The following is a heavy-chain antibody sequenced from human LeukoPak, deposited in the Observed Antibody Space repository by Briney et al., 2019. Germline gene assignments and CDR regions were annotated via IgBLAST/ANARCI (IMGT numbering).Heavy chain of an antibody. CDR2: IRYDGSNK. CDR3: AKDRNGSGSYSYYFDY. CDR1: GFTFSSYG. J-gene: IGHJ4*02. V-gene: IGHV3-30*02. D-gene: IGHD3-10*01. Sequence: GGSLRLSCAASGFTFSSYGMHWVRQAPGKGLEWVAFIRYDGSNKYYADSVEGRFTISRDNSKNTLYLQMNSLRAEDTAVYYCAKDRNGSGSYSYYFDYWGQGTLVTVSS.